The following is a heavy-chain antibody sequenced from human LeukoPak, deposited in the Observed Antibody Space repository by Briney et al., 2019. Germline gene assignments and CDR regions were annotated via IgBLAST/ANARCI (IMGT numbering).Heavy chain of an antibody. J-gene: IGHJ6*03. CDR1: GYSFTSHG. V-gene: IGHV1-18*01. CDR2: ISTYNGNT. CDR3: AREPFCSSTSCYAGYYYYHYMDV. Sequence: ASVKVSCKASGYSFTSHGISWVRQAPGQGLEWMGWISTYNGNTNYAHKLQGRVTMTTDTSTSTAYMELRSLSTDDTAVYYCAREPFCSSTSCYAGYYYYHYMDVWGKGTTVTVS. D-gene: IGHD2-2*01.